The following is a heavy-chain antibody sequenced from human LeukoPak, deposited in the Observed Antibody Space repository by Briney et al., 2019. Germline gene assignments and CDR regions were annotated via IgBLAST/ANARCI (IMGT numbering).Heavy chain of an antibody. D-gene: IGHD6-13*01. CDR1: GYTFTSYG. CDR3: ARGIAYFDY. J-gene: IGHJ4*02. CDR2: ISAYNGNT. V-gene: IGHV1-18*01. Sequence: AXVKVSCKASGYTFTSYGMRWVRQAPGQGLEGMGWISAYNGNTKYAQKLQGRVTMTRDKSTSTAYMEVRRLRYDETGVYYCARGIAYFDYWGQGTLVTVSS.